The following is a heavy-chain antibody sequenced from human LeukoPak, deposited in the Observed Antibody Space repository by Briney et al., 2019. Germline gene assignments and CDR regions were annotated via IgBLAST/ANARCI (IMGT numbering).Heavy chain of an antibody. CDR1: GFTLSSYW. V-gene: IGHV3-30-3*01. D-gene: IGHD4-17*01. CDR2: ISYDGSNK. Sequence: GGSLRLSCAASGFTLSSYWMSWVRQAPGQGLEWVAVISYDGSNKYYADSVKGRFTISRDNSKNTLYLQMNSLRAEDTAVYYCARDSHYGAGGFDYWGQGTLVTVSS. J-gene: IGHJ4*02. CDR3: ARDSHYGAGGFDY.